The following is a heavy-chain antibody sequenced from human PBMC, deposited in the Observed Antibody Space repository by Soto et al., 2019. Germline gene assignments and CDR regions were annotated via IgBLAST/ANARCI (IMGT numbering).Heavy chain of an antibody. J-gene: IGHJ6*02. CDR1: GGSFSGYY. D-gene: IGHD3-3*01. Sequence: SETLSLTCAVYGGSFSGYYWSWIRQPPGKGLEWIGEINHSGSTNYNPSLKSRVTISVDTSKNQFSLKLSSVTAADTAVYYCARGFYDTIFGVVIIAPAAGYYYGMDVWGQGTTVTVS. CDR3: ARGFYDTIFGVVIIAPAAGYYYGMDV. V-gene: IGHV4-34*01. CDR2: INHSGST.